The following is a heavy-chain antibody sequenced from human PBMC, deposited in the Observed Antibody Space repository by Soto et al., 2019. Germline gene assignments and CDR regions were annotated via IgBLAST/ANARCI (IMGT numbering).Heavy chain of an antibody. CDR3: ALWRIAARTDYDMDV. CDR2: IYYSGGT. D-gene: IGHD6-6*01. CDR1: GGSISSGDYY. Sequence: PSETLSLTCTVSGGSISSGDYYWSWIRQPPGKGLEWIGYIYYSGGTYYNPSLKSRVTISVDTSKNQFSLKLSSVTAADTAVYYCALWRIAARTDYDMDVLGQGTTVTVS. J-gene: IGHJ6*02. V-gene: IGHV4-30-4*01.